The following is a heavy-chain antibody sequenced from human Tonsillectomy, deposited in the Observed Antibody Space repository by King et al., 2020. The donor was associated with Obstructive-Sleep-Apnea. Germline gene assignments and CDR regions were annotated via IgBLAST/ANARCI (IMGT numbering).Heavy chain of an antibody. J-gene: IGHJ4*02. V-gene: IGHV4-59*01. D-gene: IGHD5-18*01. CDR3: ARGTAMVLAGGY. CDR1: GGSISSYY. CDR2: IYYSGST. Sequence: VQLQESGPGLVKPSETLSLTCTVSGGSISSYYWSWIRQPPGKGLEWIGYIYYSGSTNYNPSLKSRVTISVDTSKNQFSLKLSSVNAADTAVYYCARGTAMVLAGGYWGQGTLVTVSS.